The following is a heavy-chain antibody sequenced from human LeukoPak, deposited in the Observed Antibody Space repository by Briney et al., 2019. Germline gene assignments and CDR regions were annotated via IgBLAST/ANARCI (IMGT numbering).Heavy chain of an antibody. D-gene: IGHD2-2*01. V-gene: IGHV3-20*04. CDR3: ARAPITSPFYFDY. J-gene: IGHJ4*02. CDR2: INWSGGST. CDR1: GFAFDEHG. Sequence: GGSLRLSCTASGFAFDEHGMSWVRQVPGKGLEWVSGINWSGGSTGYADPLRGRFTISRDNAKNPLYLQMDSLRAEDTALYYCARAPITSPFYFDYWGQGTLVTVPS.